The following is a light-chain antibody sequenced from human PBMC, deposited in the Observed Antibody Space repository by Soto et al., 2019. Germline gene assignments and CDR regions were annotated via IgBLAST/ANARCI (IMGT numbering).Light chain of an antibody. V-gene: IGKV3D-20*02. J-gene: IGKJ1*01. CDR2: SAS. Sequence: EIVLTQSPGTLSLSPGERGTLSCRASQNLGTLYLAWFQQKSGQAPRLLIYSASRRATGIPDRFTGSGSGTDFTLTISSLEPEDFAVYYCQQRSNWPQTFGQGTKVDIK. CDR3: QQRSNWPQT. CDR1: QNLGTLY.